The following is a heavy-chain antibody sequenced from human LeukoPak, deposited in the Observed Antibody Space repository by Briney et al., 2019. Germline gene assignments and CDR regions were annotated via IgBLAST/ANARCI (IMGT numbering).Heavy chain of an antibody. CDR1: DDSITIYY. V-gene: IGHV4-4*08. CDR3: ARDRLAMVRGVIPKEAWGWFDP. Sequence: SETLSLTCTVSDDSITIYYWTWIRQPPGKGLEWIGYIDHTGSTNYNPSLNSRVTISRDTSKNHFSLELSSVTAADTAVYYCARDRLAMVRGVIPKEAWGWFDPWGQGTLVTVSS. J-gene: IGHJ5*02. CDR2: IDHTGST. D-gene: IGHD3-10*01.